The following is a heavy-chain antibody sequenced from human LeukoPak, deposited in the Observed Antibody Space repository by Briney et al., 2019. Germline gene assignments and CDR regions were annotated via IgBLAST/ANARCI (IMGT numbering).Heavy chain of an antibody. V-gene: IGHV3-21*01. J-gene: IGHJ6*02. CDR1: GFTFSSYS. CDR2: ISSSSSYI. CDR3: ARDLGYSSGLIYYYYYGMDV. D-gene: IGHD6-19*01. Sequence: PGGSLRLSCAASGFTFSSYSMNRVRQAPGKGLEWVSSISSSSSYIYYADSVKGRFTISRDNAKNSLYLQMNSLRAEDTAVYYCARDLGYSSGLIYYYYYGMDVWGQGTTVTVSS.